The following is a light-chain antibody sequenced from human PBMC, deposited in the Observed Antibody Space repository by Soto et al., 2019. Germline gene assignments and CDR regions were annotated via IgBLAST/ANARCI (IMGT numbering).Light chain of an antibody. V-gene: IGLV4-69*01. Sequence: QLVLTQSPSASASLGASVKLTCTLSSGHSSYTIAWHQQQPETGPRYLMTLNSDGSHSKGDGIPDRFSGSSSGAERYLSISSLQSEDEADYYCQTWGTGIEVFGGGTKLTVL. CDR1: SGHSSYT. J-gene: IGLJ3*02. CDR2: LNSDGSH. CDR3: QTWGTGIEV.